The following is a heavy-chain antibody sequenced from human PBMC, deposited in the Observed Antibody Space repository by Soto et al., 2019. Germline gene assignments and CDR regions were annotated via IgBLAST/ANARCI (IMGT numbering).Heavy chain of an antibody. D-gene: IGHD6-13*01. J-gene: IGHJ6*02. CDR1: GFTFSNAW. V-gene: IGHV3-15*07. CDR3: TTDYSSSSIYYYYYYGMDV. Sequence: GGSLRLSCAASGFTFSNAWMNWVRQAPGKGLEWVGRIKSKTDGGTTDYAAPGKGRFTISRDDSKNTLYLQMNSLKTEDTAVYYCTTDYSSSSIYYYYYYGMDVWGQGTTVTVSS. CDR2: IKSKTDGGTT.